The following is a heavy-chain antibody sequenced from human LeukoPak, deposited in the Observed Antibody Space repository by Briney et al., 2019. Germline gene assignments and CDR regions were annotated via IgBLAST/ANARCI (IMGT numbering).Heavy chain of an antibody. V-gene: IGHV3-7*01. J-gene: IGHJ4*02. D-gene: IGHD5-12*01. CDR2: IKQDGSEK. Sequence: PGGSLRLSCAASGFTFSNYWMGWVRQAPGKGLEWVANIKQDGSEKYYLDSVKGRLTISRDNAKKSLYLQMNSLRAEDTAVYYCARAYGDYDDYFDSWGQGTRVTVSS. CDR1: GFTFSNYW. CDR3: ARAYGDYDDYFDS.